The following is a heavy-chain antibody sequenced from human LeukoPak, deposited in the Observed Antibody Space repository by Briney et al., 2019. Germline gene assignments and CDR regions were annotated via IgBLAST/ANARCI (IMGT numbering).Heavy chain of an antibody. CDR2: MNPNSGNT. CDR3: ARPSLTGTTSPDY. D-gene: IGHD1-20*01. V-gene: IGHV1-8*02. J-gene: IGHJ4*02. Sequence: ASVKVSCKASGYTFTGYYMHWVRQAPGQGLEWMGWMNPNSGNTGYAQKFQGRVTMTRNTSISTAYMELSSLRSEDTAVYYCARPSLTGTTSPDYWGQGTLVTVSS. CDR1: GYTFTGYY.